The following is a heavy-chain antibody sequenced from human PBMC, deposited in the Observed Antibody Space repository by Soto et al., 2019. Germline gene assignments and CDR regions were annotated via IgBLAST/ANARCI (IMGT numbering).Heavy chain of an antibody. CDR3: ARGRIMITFGGVIVLYGMDV. CDR2: IKPSGIT. Sequence: QVQLQQWGAGLLKPSETLSLTCAVYGGSFSGYNCSWIRQPPGKGLEWIGEIKPSGITNYNPSLKSRVTRSVDTSKNHFSLKLSSVTAADTAVYYCARGRIMITFGGVIVLYGMDVWCQGTTVTVSS. D-gene: IGHD3-16*02. J-gene: IGHJ6*02. CDR1: GGSFSGYN. V-gene: IGHV4-34*01.